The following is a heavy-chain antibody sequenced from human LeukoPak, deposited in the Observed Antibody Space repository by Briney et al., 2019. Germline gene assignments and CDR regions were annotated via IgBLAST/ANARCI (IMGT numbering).Heavy chain of an antibody. CDR2: IYRVGST. D-gene: IGHD3-16*01. J-gene: IGHJ5*02. CDR3: ARGGHYDYVWGSFDN. CDR1: GFNVTSNY. V-gene: IGHV3-53*01. Sequence: PGGSLRLSCAASGFNVTSNYMSWVRQVPGKGLEWVGVIYRVGSTYYADSVKGRFTISRDNSKNTVYIQMSRLRAEDTAVYYCARGGHYDYVWGSFDNWGQGALVTVSS.